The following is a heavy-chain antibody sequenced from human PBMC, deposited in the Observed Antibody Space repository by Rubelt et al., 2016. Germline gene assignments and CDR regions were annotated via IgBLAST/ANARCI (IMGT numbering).Heavy chain of an antibody. CDR2: IRSGSDYM. CDR3: TRLLNGYFDY. CDR1: GFSFSDYS. Sequence: EVHLVESGGGLVKPGGSLRLSCAAPGFSFSDYSMNWARQAPGKGLEWVASIRSGSDYMFHADSVKGRFTISRDNAKNSLYLQMNSLRVEDTAVYYCTRLLNGYFDYWGQGILVTVSS. J-gene: IGHJ4*02. D-gene: IGHD2-8*01. V-gene: IGHV3-21*06.